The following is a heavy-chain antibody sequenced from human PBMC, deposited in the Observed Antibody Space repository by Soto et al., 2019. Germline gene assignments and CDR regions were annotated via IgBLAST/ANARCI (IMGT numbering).Heavy chain of an antibody. CDR2: IYPGDSDT. V-gene: IGHV5-51*01. CDR1: GYSFTSYW. D-gene: IGHD3-10*01. CDR3: AGGGVRGVVTRTRDYYGLDV. Sequence: PGESLKISCKGSGYSFTSYWIGWVRQMPGKGLEWMGIIYPGDSDTRYSPSFQGQVTISADKSISTAYLQWSSLKASDTAMYYCAGGGVRGVVTRTRDYYGLDVWGQGTTVTVSS. J-gene: IGHJ6*02.